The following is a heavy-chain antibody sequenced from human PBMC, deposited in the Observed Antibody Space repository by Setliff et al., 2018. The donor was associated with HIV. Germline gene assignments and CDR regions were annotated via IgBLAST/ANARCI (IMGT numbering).Heavy chain of an antibody. CDR2: VSQSGST. J-gene: IGHJ5*02. CDR3: ARVPVAGANWFDP. D-gene: IGHD2-21*01. CDR1: GVSINRTDHY. Sequence: SETLSLTCSVSGVSINRTDHYWGWIRQSPGKRLEWIGSVSQSGSTYFNPSLKSRITISVDRSKNLFSLKLISVTAADQGVYYCARVPVAGANWFDPWGLGTLVTVSS. V-gene: IGHV4-39*01.